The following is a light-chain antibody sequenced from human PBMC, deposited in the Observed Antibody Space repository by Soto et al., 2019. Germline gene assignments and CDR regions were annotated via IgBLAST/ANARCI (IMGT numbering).Light chain of an antibody. Sequence: IVFTQSPDNLSFFSGGKATPSFRATQSVRINYLAWYQQKPGQAPRFLIYDASSRATGIPDRFSGSGSGTDFTLTISRLEPEDFAVYYCQQYGSSPLTFGGGTKVDIK. CDR1: QSVRINY. J-gene: IGKJ4*01. V-gene: IGKV3-20*01. CDR3: QQYGSSPLT. CDR2: DAS.